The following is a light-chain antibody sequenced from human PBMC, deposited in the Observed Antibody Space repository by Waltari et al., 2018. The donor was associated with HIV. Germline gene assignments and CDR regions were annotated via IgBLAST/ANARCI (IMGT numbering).Light chain of an antibody. CDR3: SSFSITSTLVV. CDR2: DSS. J-gene: IGLJ2*01. V-gene: IGLV2-14*03. Sequence: QSALTQPASVSGSPGQSITISCTGTSSDIGGYNYVSWYQQHPGKAPKLMIFDSSNRPSGISNHFSGPKSGNTASLTISGLQADDEAHYFCSSFSITSTLVVFGGGTKLTVL. CDR1: SSDIGGYNY.